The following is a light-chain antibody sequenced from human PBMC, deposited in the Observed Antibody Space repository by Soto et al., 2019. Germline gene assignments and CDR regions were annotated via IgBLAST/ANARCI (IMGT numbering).Light chain of an antibody. V-gene: IGLV2-14*01. CDR3: CSYTSRSTLV. CDR2: EVT. CDR1: NSDVGGFNY. J-gene: IGLJ2*01. Sequence: QSVLTQPASVSGSPGQSITISCTGTNSDVGGFNYVSWYQQHPDKAPKLIIFEVTDRPSGVSNRFSGSKSGNTASLTISGLQSEDDAEYYCCSYTSRSTLVFGGGTKLTV.